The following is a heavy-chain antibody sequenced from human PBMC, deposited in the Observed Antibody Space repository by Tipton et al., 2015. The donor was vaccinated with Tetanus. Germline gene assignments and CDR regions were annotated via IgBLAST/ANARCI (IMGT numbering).Heavy chain of an antibody. Sequence: SLRLSCAGSGFSFRDFGMNWVRQAPGKGLEWISYISYSSTSIYYADSVKGRFAVSRDNAKNSLYLQMNTLRDDDTAVYYCARRGEARASWFDSGGQGTLVTIPS. CDR3: ARRGEARASWFDS. CDR2: ISYSSTSI. V-gene: IGHV3-48*02. CDR1: GFSFRDFG. J-gene: IGHJ5*01.